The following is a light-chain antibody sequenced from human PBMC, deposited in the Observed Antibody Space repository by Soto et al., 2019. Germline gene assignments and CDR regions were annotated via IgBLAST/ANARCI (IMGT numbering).Light chain of an antibody. V-gene: IGLV1-44*01. CDR3: SAWYDSLHGRI. CDR1: SSNIGSNI. J-gene: IGLJ2*01. Sequence: QSVLTQSPSASGTPGQRVTISCSGSSSNIGSNIVNWFQQLPGTAPKLLIYSNSQRPSGVPVRFSGSKSGTSASLAISGLQSEDEADYFCSAWYDSLHGRIFGGGTKLTVL. CDR2: SNS.